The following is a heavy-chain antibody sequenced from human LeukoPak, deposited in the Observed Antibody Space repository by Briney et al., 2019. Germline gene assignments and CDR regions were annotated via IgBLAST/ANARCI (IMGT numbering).Heavy chain of an antibody. V-gene: IGHV3-7*01. Sequence: GGSLRLSCAASGFTFSSYWMSWVRQAPGKGLEWVANIKQDGSEKYYVDSVKGRFTTSRDNAKNSLDLQMNSLRAEDTAVYYCAREPYYYGSGSDLRPFDPWGQGTLVTVSS. D-gene: IGHD3-10*01. CDR3: AREPYYYGSGSDLRPFDP. J-gene: IGHJ5*02. CDR2: IKQDGSEK. CDR1: GFTFSSYW.